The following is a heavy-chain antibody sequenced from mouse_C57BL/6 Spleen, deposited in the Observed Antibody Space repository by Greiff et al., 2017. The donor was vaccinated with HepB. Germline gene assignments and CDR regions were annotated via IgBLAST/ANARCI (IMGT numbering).Heavy chain of an antibody. V-gene: IGHV1-59*01. CDR1: GYTFTSYW. Sequence: QVQLQQPGAELVRPGTSVKLSCKASGYTFTSYWMHWVNQRPGQGLEWIGVIDPSDSYTNYNQKFKGKATLTVDTSSSTAYMQLSSLTSEDSAVYYCVYGSSYAMDYWGQGTSVTVSS. CDR2: IDPSDSYT. D-gene: IGHD1-1*01. J-gene: IGHJ4*01. CDR3: VYGSSYAMDY.